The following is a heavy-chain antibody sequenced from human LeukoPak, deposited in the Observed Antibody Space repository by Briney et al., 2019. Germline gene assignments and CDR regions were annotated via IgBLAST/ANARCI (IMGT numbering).Heavy chain of an antibody. CDR3: ASYYYDSSGYYRFVY. J-gene: IGHJ4*02. D-gene: IGHD3-22*01. CDR2: INSDGSST. CDR1: GFTFSSYW. V-gene: IGHV3-74*01. Sequence: GGSLRLSCAASGFTFSSYWMHWVRQAPGKGLVWVSRINSDGSSTSYADSVKGRFTISRDNAKNTLYLQMNSLRAEDTAVYYCASYYYDSSGYYRFVYWGQGTLVTVSS.